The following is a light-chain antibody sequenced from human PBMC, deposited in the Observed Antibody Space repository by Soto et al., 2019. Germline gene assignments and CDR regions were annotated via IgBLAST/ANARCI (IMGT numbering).Light chain of an antibody. CDR3: SSYTSSSTRV. Sequence: QSALTQPASVSGSPGQSITISCTGTSSDVGGYNHVSWYQQHPGKAPKLMIYDVSNRPSGVSNRFSGSKSGNTVSLTISGLQAEDEADDYCSSYTSSSTRVFGPGTKLTVL. CDR1: SSDVGGYNH. V-gene: IGLV2-14*01. J-gene: IGLJ1*01. CDR2: DVS.